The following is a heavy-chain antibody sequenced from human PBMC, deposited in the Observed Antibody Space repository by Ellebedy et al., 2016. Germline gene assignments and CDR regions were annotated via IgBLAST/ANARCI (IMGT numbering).Heavy chain of an antibody. J-gene: IGHJ6*02. CDR3: ARASGEPTVTTAYYGMDV. CDR1: GFTFSHYT. V-gene: IGHV3-30*04. CDR2: LSYDGYIQ. D-gene: IGHD4-17*01. Sequence: GESLKISXAASGFTFSHYTMHWVRQAPGKGLEWVALLSYDGYIQYYADSVKGRFTISRDNSKNTLYLQMNSLRAEDTAVYYCARASGEPTVTTAYYGMDVWGQGTTVTVSS.